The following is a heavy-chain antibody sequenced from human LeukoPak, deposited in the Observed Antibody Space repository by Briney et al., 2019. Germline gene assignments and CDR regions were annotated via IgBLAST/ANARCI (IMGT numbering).Heavy chain of an antibody. CDR3: ARRSGIAVAGAFDY. V-gene: IGHV3-23*01. Sequence: GGSLRLSCEVSGFTFRNYGMNWVRQAPGKGLEWVSAISGSGGSTYYADSVKGRFTISRDNSKNTLYLQMNSLRAEDTAVYYCARRSGIAVAGAFDYWGQGTLVTVSS. CDR2: ISGSGGST. D-gene: IGHD6-19*01. J-gene: IGHJ4*02. CDR1: GFTFRNYG.